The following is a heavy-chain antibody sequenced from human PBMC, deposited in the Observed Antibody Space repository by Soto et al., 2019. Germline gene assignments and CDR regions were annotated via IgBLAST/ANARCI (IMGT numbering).Heavy chain of an antibody. Sequence: PSETLSLTCTVSGGSISSISYYWGWVRQPPGKGLEWIGSIYYSGSTYYNPSLKSRVTISVDTSKNQFSLKLSSVTAADTAVYYCARHWQLGENYFDYWGQGTLVTVSS. CDR2: IYYSGST. CDR3: ARHWQLGENYFDY. D-gene: IGHD3-10*01. CDR1: GGSISSISYY. J-gene: IGHJ4*02. V-gene: IGHV4-39*01.